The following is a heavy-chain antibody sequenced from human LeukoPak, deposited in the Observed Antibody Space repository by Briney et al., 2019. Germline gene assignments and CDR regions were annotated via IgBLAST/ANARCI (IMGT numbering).Heavy chain of an antibody. Sequence: PGRSLRLSCAASGFTFDDYAMHWVRQAPGKGLEWVSGISWNSGSIGYADSVKGRFTISRDNAKNSLYLQMNSLRAEDTALYYCARYSSSRYYFDYWGQGTLVTVSS. D-gene: IGHD6-13*01. CDR1: GFTFDDYA. J-gene: IGHJ4*02. CDR2: ISWNSGSI. CDR3: ARYSSSRYYFDY. V-gene: IGHV3-9*01.